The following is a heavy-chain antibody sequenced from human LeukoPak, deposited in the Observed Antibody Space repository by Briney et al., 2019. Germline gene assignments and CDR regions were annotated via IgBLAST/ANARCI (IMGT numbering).Heavy chain of an antibody. Sequence: LVKVSCKASGGTFSSYAISWVRQAPGRWLEWMGGIIPIFGTANYAQKFQGRVTITADESTSTAYMELSSLRSEDTAVYYCARVSGYYNVDYWGQGTLVTVSS. V-gene: IGHV1-69*13. D-gene: IGHD3-9*01. CDR2: IIPIFGTA. J-gene: IGHJ4*02. CDR3: ARVSGYYNVDY. CDR1: GGTFSSYA.